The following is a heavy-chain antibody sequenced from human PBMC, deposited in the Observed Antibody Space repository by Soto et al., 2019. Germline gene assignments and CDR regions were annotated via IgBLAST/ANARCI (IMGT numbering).Heavy chain of an antibody. V-gene: IGHV3-30-3*01. D-gene: IGHD3-3*01. J-gene: IGHJ4*02. CDR3: ARDVEGGDFWRGYGYFDY. CDR2: MSTGGNNK. CDR1: GFTFRSYA. Sequence: QVQLVESGGGVVQPGRSLRLSCAASGFTFRSYAIHWLRQPPGKGLEWVAAMSTGGNNKYYTDSVKGRFTISRDSSKNTLDLQMSSLRLEDTAVYYCARDVEGGDFWRGYGYFDYWGQGTLVTVSS.